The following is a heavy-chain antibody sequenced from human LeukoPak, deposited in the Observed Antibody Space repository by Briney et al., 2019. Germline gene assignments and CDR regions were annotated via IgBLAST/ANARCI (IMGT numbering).Heavy chain of an antibody. CDR3: ARDYWRSIEY. V-gene: IGHV3-7*03. Sequence: GGSLRLSCAASRFTFSSYGMHWVRQAPRKGLEWVAIINEDGSTKYYVDSLKGRFVISRDNAKNSLYLQMSGLRADDTAVYYCARDYWRSIEYWGQGALVTVSS. CDR1: RFTFSSYG. J-gene: IGHJ4*02. CDR2: INEDGSTK. D-gene: IGHD2-2*01.